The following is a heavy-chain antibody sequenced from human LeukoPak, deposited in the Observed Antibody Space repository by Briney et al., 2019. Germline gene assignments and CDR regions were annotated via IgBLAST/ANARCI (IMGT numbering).Heavy chain of an antibody. J-gene: IGHJ6*03. CDR1: GGYISSSNYY. V-gene: IGHV4-39*07. CDR3: ARILETMDYGDYVYYYYYMDV. CDR2: IYYNGHP. D-gene: IGHD4-17*01. Sequence: PSETLSLTCSISGGYISSSNYYWGWFRQPPGKGLEWFASIYYNGHPYYNPSLKSRVITSADTSKNQLSLKLTAVAAADTAVYYCARILETMDYGDYVYYYYYMDVWGKGTTVTVSS.